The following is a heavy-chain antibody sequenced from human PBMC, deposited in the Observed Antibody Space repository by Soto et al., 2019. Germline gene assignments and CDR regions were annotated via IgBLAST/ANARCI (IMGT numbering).Heavy chain of an antibody. CDR3: AKDVYGSGIYYFDY. D-gene: IGHD3-10*01. CDR2: ISYDGSNK. V-gene: IGHV3-30*18. J-gene: IGHJ4*02. Sequence: GGSLRLSCAASGFTLSTYGMHWVRQAPGKGLEWVAVISYDGSNKYYADSVKGRFTISRDNSKNTLYLQMNSLRAEDTAVYYCAKDVYGSGIYYFDYWGQGTLVTVSS. CDR1: GFTLSTYG.